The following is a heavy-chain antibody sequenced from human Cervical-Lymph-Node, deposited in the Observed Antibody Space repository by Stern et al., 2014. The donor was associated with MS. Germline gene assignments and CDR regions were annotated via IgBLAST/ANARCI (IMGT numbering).Heavy chain of an antibody. CDR3: ARAPGSYYYYYGMDV. CDR1: GGSVSSGSYY. D-gene: IGHD3-10*01. CDR2: IYYSGST. J-gene: IGHJ6*02. V-gene: IGHV4-61*01. Sequence: QVQLQESGPGLVKPSETLSLTCPVSGGSVSSGSYYWSWIRQPPGKGLEWIGYIYYSGSTNYNPSRKSRVTISVDTSKNQFSLKLSSVTAADTAVYYGARAPGSYYYYYGMDVWGQGTTVTVSS.